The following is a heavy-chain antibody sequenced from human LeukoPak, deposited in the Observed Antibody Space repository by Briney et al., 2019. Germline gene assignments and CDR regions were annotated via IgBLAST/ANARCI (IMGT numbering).Heavy chain of an antibody. CDR2: FWYDGTNK. Sequence: GGSLRLSCAASGFTFSSYGMHWVRQAPGKGLEWVAVFWYDGTNKYYADSVKGRFTISRDNSKNTLYMQTNSLSAEDTAVYYCARRDGYDFDYWGQGTLVTVSP. CDR3: ARRDGYDFDY. CDR1: GFTFSSYG. D-gene: IGHD5-24*01. V-gene: IGHV3-33*01. J-gene: IGHJ4*02.